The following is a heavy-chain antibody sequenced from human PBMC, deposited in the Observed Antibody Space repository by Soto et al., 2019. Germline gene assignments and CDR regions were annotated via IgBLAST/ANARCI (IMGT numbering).Heavy chain of an antibody. CDR2: IAGNDAGA. CDR1: GFTFSSYA. J-gene: IGHJ4*02. CDR3: AKDSLSSSTWHLYHFDH. D-gene: IGHD2-2*01. V-gene: IGHV3-23*01. Sequence: EVQLLESGGGLVQPGGSLRLSCAASGFTFSSYAMSWVRQPPGQGLQWVSTIAGNDAGADFAESVRGRFTISRDNSKNTLSLQMDSLRGEDTAIYYCAKDSLSSSTWHLYHFDHWGQGTLVTVSS.